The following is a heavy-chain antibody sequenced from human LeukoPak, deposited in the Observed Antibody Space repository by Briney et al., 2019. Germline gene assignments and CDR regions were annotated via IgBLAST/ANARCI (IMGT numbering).Heavy chain of an antibody. J-gene: IGHJ4*02. D-gene: IGHD3-3*01. CDR1: GYTFTDYY. V-gene: IGHV1-2*06. CDR3: ARVTWKTIIAAPDY. CDR2: LNPHTGGA. Sequence: ASVKVSCKTSGYTFTDYYIHWVRQAPGQGLEWMGQLNPHTGGANYAQKFQSRVSMTRDASINTAYMEVTRLTSDDTAVYYCARVTWKTIIAAPDYWGQGTLVTVSS.